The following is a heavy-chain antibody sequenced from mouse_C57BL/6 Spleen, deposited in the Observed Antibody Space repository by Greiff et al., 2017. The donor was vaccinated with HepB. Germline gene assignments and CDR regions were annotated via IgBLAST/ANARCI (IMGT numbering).Heavy chain of an antibody. J-gene: IGHJ4*01. CDR1: GYTFTSYW. D-gene: IGHD2-3*01. CDR2: LDPSDSYT. Sequence: VQLQQPGAELVMPGASVKLSCKASGYTFTSYWMHWVKQRPGQGLEWIGELDPSDSYTNYNQKFKGKSTLTVDKSSSTAYMQLSSLTSEDSAVYYCAKGLLRGYYAMDYWGQGTSVTVSS. CDR3: AKGLLRGYYAMDY. V-gene: IGHV1-69*01.